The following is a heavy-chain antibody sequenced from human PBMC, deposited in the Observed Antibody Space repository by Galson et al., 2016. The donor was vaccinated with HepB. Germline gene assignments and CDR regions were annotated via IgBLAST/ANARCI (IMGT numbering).Heavy chain of an antibody. V-gene: IGHV3-74*01. D-gene: IGHD3-10*01. CDR2: INSDGTIS. J-gene: IGHJ5*02. Sequence: SLRLSCAASGFAFSSHWMHWVRQDLGKGLVWVSRINSDGTISNYADSVQGRFTISRDNAKNTLYLQMNSLRAEDTAVYFCVRDHSGVPTTAYNWSDPWGRGTLVTVSS. CDR3: VRDHSGVPTTAYNWSDP. CDR1: GFAFSSHW.